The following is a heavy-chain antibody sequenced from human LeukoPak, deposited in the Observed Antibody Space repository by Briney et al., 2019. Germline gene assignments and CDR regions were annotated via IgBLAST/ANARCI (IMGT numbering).Heavy chain of an antibody. CDR1: GFTFSSYW. D-gene: IGHD3-10*01. CDR2: INSDGSST. Sequence: GGSLRLSCAASGFTFSSYWTHWVRQAPGKGLVWVSRINSDGSSTSYADSVKGRFTISRDNAKNTLYLQMNSLRAEDTAVYYCARGSRGLLFNYWGQGTLVTVSS. V-gene: IGHV3-74*01. J-gene: IGHJ4*02. CDR3: ARGSRGLLFNY.